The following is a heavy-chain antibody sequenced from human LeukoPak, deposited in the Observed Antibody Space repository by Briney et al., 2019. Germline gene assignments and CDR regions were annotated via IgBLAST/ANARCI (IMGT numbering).Heavy chain of an antibody. CDR2: IYTSGST. Sequence: SETLSLTCTVSGGSISNGSYYWSWIRQPAGKGLEWIGRIYTSGSTNYNPSLKSRVTISVDTSKNQFSLKLSSVTAADTAVYYCARDGPTMGYGSGSSQLYYYYYYMDVWGKGTTVTISS. D-gene: IGHD3-10*01. V-gene: IGHV4-61*02. CDR3: ARDGPTMGYGSGSSQLYYYYYYMDV. CDR1: GGSISNGSYY. J-gene: IGHJ6*03.